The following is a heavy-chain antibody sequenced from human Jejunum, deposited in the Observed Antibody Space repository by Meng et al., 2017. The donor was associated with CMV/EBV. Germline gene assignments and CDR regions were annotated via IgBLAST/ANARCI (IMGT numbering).Heavy chain of an antibody. CDR1: GFTFSTYA. V-gene: IGHV3-23*01. CDR2: IRADDYRT. D-gene: IGHD4-11*01. Sequence: SCAASGFTFSTYAMNWVRRAPGKGLEWVSGIRADDYRTFYAGSVRGRFTISRDNSKNAVYLEMNSLRAEDTAVYFCAKATDCDSWGQGTLVTVSS. J-gene: IGHJ4*02. CDR3: AKATDCDS.